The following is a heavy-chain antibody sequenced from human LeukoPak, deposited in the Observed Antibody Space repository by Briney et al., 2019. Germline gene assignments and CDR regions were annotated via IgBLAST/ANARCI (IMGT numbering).Heavy chain of an antibody. CDR3: AKDSRFLEWLPAGYYGLDV. V-gene: IGHV3-30*04. CDR1: GFSFRNYA. D-gene: IGHD3-3*01. Sequence: GGSLRLSCVASGFSFRNYAIHWVRQAPGKGLEWVAVISYDGSNRYYADSVKGRFTISRDNSKNTLYVQMNSLRVEDTAVYYCAKDSRFLEWLPAGYYGLDVWGQGTTVTVSS. J-gene: IGHJ6*02. CDR2: ISYDGSNR.